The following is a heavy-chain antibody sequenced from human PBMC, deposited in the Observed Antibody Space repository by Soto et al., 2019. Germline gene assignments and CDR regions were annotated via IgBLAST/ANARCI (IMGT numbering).Heavy chain of an antibody. V-gene: IGHV5-10-1*01. Sequence: PGEALKISCKGSGYSFTSDWISWVRQMPGKGLEWMGRIDPSDSYTDYSPSFQGHVTISADKSISTAYLQWSSLKASDTAMYYCARRAPGGTMVRGVPYYYYYGMDVWGQGTTVTV. CDR3: ARRAPGGTMVRGVPYYYYYGMDV. D-gene: IGHD3-10*01. CDR1: GYSFTSDW. CDR2: IDPSDSYT. J-gene: IGHJ6*02.